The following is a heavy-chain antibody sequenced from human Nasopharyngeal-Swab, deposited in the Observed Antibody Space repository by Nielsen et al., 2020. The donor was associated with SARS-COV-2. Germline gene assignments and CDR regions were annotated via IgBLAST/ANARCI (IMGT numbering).Heavy chain of an antibody. CDR2: INHSGST. V-gene: IGHV4-34*01. CDR3: ARGFGDSSGYQKGYFDY. J-gene: IGHJ4*02. D-gene: IGHD3-22*01. CDR1: GGSFSGYY. Sequence: SDTLSLTCAVYGGSFSGYYWSWIRQPPGKGLEWIGEINHSGSTNYNPSLKSRVTISVDTSKNQFSLKLSSVTAADTAVYYCARGFGDSSGYQKGYFDYWGQGTLVTVSS.